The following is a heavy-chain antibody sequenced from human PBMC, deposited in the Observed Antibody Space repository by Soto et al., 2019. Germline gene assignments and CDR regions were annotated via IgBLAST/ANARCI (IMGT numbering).Heavy chain of an antibody. CDR3: ARGVTAGVDY. CDR1: GYSFTSLD. V-gene: IGHV1-8*01. Sequence: QVQLVQSGAEVREPGASVKVSCKASGYSFTSLDINWVRQTTGQGLEWMGWMKPSSGRTGYAQKFQGRVTMTRDTSINTASMELSSLTSDDTAFCYCARGVTAGVDYWGQGTLVTVSS. J-gene: IGHJ4*02. CDR2: MKPSSGRT. D-gene: IGHD1-26*01.